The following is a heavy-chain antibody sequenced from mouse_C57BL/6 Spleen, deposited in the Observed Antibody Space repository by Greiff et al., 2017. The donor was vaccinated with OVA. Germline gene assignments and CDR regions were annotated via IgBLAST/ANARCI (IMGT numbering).Heavy chain of an antibody. CDR2: ISSGSSTI. D-gene: IGHD1-1*01. Sequence: EVQRVESGGGLVKPGGSLKLSCAASGFTFSDYGMHWVRQAPEKGLEWVAYISSGSSTIYYADTVKGRFTISRDNAKNTLFLQMTSLRSEDTAMYYCARDRMGSSSWFAYWGQGTLVTVSA. CDR1: GFTFSDYG. CDR3: ARDRMGSSSWFAY. V-gene: IGHV5-17*01. J-gene: IGHJ3*01.